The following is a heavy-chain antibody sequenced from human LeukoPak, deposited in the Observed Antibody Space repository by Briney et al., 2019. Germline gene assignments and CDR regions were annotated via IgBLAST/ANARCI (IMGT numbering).Heavy chain of an antibody. V-gene: IGHV3-23*01. J-gene: IGHJ4*02. D-gene: IGHD6-6*01. Sequence: GGSLRLSCAASGFTFSSCAMSWVRQAPGKGLEWVSAISGSGGSTYYADSVKGRFTIPRDNSKNTLYLQMNSLRAEDTAVYYCAKDPAPFEYSSSVDYWGQGTLVTVSS. CDR1: GFTFSSCA. CDR2: ISGSGGST. CDR3: AKDPAPFEYSSSVDY.